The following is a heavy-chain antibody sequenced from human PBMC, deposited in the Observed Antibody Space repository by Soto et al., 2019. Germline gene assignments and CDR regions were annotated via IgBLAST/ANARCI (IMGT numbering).Heavy chain of an antibody. V-gene: IGHV4-59*01. Sequence: SETLSLTCTVSGGSISSYYWSWIRQPPGKGLEWIGYIYYSGSTNYNPSLKSRVTIPVDTSKNQFSLRLASVTAADTAVYYCARTLPNRQLFDSWSQGTLVTVSS. CDR2: IYYSGST. J-gene: IGHJ4*02. D-gene: IGHD1-1*01. CDR3: ARTLPNRQLFDS. CDR1: GGSISSYY.